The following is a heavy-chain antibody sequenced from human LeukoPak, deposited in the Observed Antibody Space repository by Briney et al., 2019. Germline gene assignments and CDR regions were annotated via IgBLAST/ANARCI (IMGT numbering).Heavy chain of an antibody. Sequence: ASVKVSCKASGYTFSDYYIHWVRQAPRQGLEWMGRIDPNSGVTNSAQKFRARVTMTRDTSINTAYMELSSLRSDDTAVYFCARDQARTTTWFLYMNYWGQGTLVTVSS. CDR2: IDPNSGVT. V-gene: IGHV1-2*06. D-gene: IGHD3-3*01. CDR1: GYTFSDYY. J-gene: IGHJ4*02. CDR3: ARDQARTTTWFLYMNY.